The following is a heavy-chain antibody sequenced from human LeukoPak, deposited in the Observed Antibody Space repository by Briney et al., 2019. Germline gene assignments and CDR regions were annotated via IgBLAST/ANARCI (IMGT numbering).Heavy chain of an antibody. J-gene: IGHJ4*02. Sequence: SETLSLTCAVSGGSISSSSYFWGWIRQPPGKGLEWIGTIYYGGSTYYNPSLKSRVTISVDTSKNQFSLKLSSVTAADTAVYYCARGGRSITMIVVVITSRTRHPFDYWGQGTLVTVSS. CDR2: IYYGGST. CDR1: GGSISSSSYF. D-gene: IGHD3-22*01. V-gene: IGHV4-39*01. CDR3: ARGGRSITMIVVVITSRTRHPFDY.